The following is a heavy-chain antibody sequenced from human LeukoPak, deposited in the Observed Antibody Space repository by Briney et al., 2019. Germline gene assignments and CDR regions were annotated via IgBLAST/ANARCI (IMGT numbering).Heavy chain of an antibody. J-gene: IGHJ6*02. V-gene: IGHV3-9*01. CDR1: GFTFDDYA. Sequence: GGSLRLSCTASGFTFDDYAMHWVRQAPGKGLEWVSGISWNSGRICYADSVKGRFTISRDNAKNSLYLQMNSLRAEDTALYYCARDRGDNQYYGMDVWGQGTTVTVSS. D-gene: IGHD3-10*01. CDR2: ISWNSGRI. CDR3: ARDRGDNQYYGMDV.